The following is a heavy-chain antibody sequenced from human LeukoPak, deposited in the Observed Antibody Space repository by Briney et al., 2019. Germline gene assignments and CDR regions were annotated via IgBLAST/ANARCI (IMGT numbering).Heavy chain of an antibody. J-gene: IGHJ4*02. CDR2: ISSSSSYI. D-gene: IGHD3-3*01. Sequence: GGSLRLSCAASGFTFSSYSMNWVRQAPGKGLEWVSSISSSSSYIYYADSVKGRFTISRDNAKNSLYPQMNSLRAEDTAVYYCARGEITIFGVVITVFDYWGQGTLVTVSS. CDR3: ARGEITIFGVVITVFDY. V-gene: IGHV3-21*01. CDR1: GFTFSSYS.